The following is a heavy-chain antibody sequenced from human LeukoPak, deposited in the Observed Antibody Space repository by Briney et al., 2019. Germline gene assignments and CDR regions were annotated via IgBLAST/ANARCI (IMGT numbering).Heavy chain of an antibody. J-gene: IGHJ4*02. CDR1: GYSFTTYW. V-gene: IGHV5-51*01. CDR2: IYPGDSDT. Sequence: GESLKISCKGSGYSFTTYWIAWVRQMPGKGLEWMGIIYPGDSDTRYSPSFQGQVTISVDKSISTAYLQWSSLKASVTAMYYCARGSEGNWNLFAYWGQGTLVTVSS. CDR3: ARGSEGNWNLFAY. D-gene: IGHD1-1*01.